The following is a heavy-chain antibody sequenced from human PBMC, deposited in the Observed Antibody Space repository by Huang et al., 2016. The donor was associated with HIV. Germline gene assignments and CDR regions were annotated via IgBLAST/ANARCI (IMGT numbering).Heavy chain of an antibody. J-gene: IGHJ5*01. CDR1: GFPFDNFA. V-gene: IGHV3-23*01. D-gene: IGHD6-6*01. CDR3: AKEARAITSALNWFDS. Sequence: EVHLLELGGGSVQPGGSLRLFCAAFGFPFDNFAMNWVRQATGKGPEGVSGIGGSGVSTHYADSVKGRFTISRDTSKNTVFLQMNSLRAEDTAVYYCAKEARAITSALNWFDSWGPGILVTVSS. CDR2: IGGSGVST.